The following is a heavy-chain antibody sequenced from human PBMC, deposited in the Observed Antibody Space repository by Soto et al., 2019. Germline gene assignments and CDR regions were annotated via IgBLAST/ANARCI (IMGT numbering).Heavy chain of an antibody. CDR2: IKSKADGGTT. Sequence: GGSLRLSCAASGFTFTNAWMSWVRQAPGKGLEWVGRIKSKADGGTTDYAAPVKGRFTISRDDSKNTLYLQMNSLKTEDTAVYYCKSGVVGAGRLNDYWGQGTLVTVSS. J-gene: IGHJ4*02. CDR3: KSGVVGAGRLNDY. CDR1: GFTFTNAW. D-gene: IGHD2-15*01. V-gene: IGHV3-15*01.